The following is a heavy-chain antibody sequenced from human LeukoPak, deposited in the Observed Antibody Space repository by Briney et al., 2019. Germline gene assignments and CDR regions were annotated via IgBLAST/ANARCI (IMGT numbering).Heavy chain of an antibody. D-gene: IGHD6-13*01. J-gene: IGHJ3*02. CDR1: GYSFTSYW. CDR3: ARRLAADNTDAFDI. Sequence: GESLKISCKGYGYSFTSYWIGWVRQMPGKGLEWMGIIYPGDSDTRYSPSFQGQVTISADKSISTAYLQWSSLKASDTAMYYFARRLAADNTDAFDIWGQGTMVTISS. V-gene: IGHV5-51*01. CDR2: IYPGDSDT.